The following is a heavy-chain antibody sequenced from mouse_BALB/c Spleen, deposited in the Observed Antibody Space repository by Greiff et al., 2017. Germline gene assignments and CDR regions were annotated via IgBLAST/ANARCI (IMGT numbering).Heavy chain of an antibody. CDR3: ARGVYYAMDY. CDR1: GYTFTDYA. J-gene: IGHJ4*01. Sequence: VKLMESGAELVRPGVSVKISCKGSGYTFTDYAMHWVKQSHAKSLEWIGVISTYYGDASYNQKFKGKATMTVDKSSSTAYMELARLTSEDSAIYYCARGVYYAMDYWGQGTSVTVSS. CDR2: ISTYYGDA. V-gene: IGHV1S137*01.